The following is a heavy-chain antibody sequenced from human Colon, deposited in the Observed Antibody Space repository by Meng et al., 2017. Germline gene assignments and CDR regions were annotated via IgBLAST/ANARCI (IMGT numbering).Heavy chain of an antibody. CDR1: GYIFNTYG. D-gene: IGHD3-10*01. J-gene: IGHJ4*02. CDR3: ARGVQTLDY. CDR2: ITSHNGNT. Sequence: VHMVQSGAEVKKPGASVKVSCKTSGYIFNTYGISWVRQAPGQGLEWMGWITSHNGNTNYAERLQGRVTMTTDTSTSTAYMELNNLKSDDTAMYYCARGVQTLDYWGQGTLVTVSS. V-gene: IGHV1-18*01.